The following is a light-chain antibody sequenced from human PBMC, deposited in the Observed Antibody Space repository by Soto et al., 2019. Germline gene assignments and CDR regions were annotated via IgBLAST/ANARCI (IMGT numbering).Light chain of an antibody. CDR3: QQYHTYST. J-gene: IGKJ4*01. V-gene: IGKV1-5*03. CDR1: QSISSY. Sequence: EIQMTQSPSSLSASGGDRVTNSCRASQSISSYLNWYQQKPGKDPKALIYKASTLESGVPSRFSGSGSGTEFTLTISGLQPEDFATYYCQQYHTYSTVGGGTKVDIK. CDR2: KAS.